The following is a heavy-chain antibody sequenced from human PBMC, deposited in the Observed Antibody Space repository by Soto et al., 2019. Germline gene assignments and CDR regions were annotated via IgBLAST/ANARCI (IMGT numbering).Heavy chain of an antibody. CDR2: IYYSGST. J-gene: IGHJ6*02. Sequence: TCTVSGGSISSGDYYWSWIRQPPGKGLEWIGYIYYSGSTYYNPSLKSRVTVSVDTSKNQFSLKLSSVTAADTAVYYCARDHRLLWFGELNYYYGMDVWGQGTTVTVSS. CDR1: GGSISSGDYY. D-gene: IGHD3-10*01. CDR3: ARDHRLLWFGELNYYYGMDV. V-gene: IGHV4-30-4*01.